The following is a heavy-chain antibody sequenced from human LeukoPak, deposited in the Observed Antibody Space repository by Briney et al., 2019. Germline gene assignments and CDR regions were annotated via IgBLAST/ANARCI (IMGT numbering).Heavy chain of an antibody. D-gene: IGHD4-23*01. V-gene: IGHV3-23*01. J-gene: IGHJ4*02. CDR1: RFTFSSYA. CDR3: ARESTEVTPGY. Sequence: PGGSLRLSCAASRFTFSSYAMSWVRQAPGKGLEWVSAISGSGGSSYYADSVKGRFTISRDNSKNTLYLQMNTLRAEDTAVYYCARESTEVTPGYWGQGTLVTVSS. CDR2: ISGSGGSS.